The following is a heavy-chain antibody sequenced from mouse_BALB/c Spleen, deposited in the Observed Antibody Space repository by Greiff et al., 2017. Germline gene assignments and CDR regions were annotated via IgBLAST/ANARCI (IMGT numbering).Heavy chain of an antibody. CDR2: ISSGGGST. CDR1: GFAFSSYD. V-gene: IGHV5-12-1*01. J-gene: IGHJ2*01. CDR3: ARQNYGSSWFDY. D-gene: IGHD1-1*01. Sequence: EVMLVESGGGLVKPGGSLKLSCAASGFAFSSYDMSWVRQTPEKRLEWVAYISSGGGSTYYPDTVKGRFTISRDNAKNTLYLQMSSLKSEDTAMYYCARQNYGSSWFDYWGQGTTLTVSS.